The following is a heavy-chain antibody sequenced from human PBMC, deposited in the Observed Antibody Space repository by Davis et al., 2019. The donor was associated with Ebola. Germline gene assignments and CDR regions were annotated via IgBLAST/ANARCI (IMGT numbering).Heavy chain of an antibody. CDR1: GGSFSGYY. V-gene: IGHV4-34*01. D-gene: IGHD3-22*01. J-gene: IGHJ5*02. CDR3: ARGPYYYDSSGYLNWFDP. Sequence: SETLSLTCGVYGGSFSGYYWSWIRQPPGKGLEWIGEINHSGSTNYNPSLKSRVTISVDTSKNQFSLKLSSVTAADTAVYYCARGPYYYDSSGYLNWFDPWGQGTLVTVSS. CDR2: INHSGST.